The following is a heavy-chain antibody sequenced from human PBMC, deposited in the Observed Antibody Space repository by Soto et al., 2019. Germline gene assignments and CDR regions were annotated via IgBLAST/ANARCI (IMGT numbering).Heavy chain of an antibody. CDR3: ARDTAHLGYCSGGSCYDGYGMDV. CDR2: IYYSGST. V-gene: IGHV4-59*01. CDR1: GGSINSYY. Sequence: SETLSLTCTVSGGSINSYYWSWIRQPPGKGLEWIGYIYYSGSTNYNPSLKSRVTISVDTSKNQFSLKLSSVTAADTAVYYCARDTAHLGYCSGGSCYDGYGMDVWGQGTTVTVSS. D-gene: IGHD2-15*01. J-gene: IGHJ6*02.